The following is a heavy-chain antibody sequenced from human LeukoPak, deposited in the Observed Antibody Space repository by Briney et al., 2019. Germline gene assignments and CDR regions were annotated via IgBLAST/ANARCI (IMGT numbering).Heavy chain of an antibody. J-gene: IGHJ4*02. D-gene: IGHD3-10*01. CDR1: GFTVSTAW. CDR3: TLPWGSGSYYDY. CDR2: IKSKTDGGTT. V-gene: IGHV3-15*01. Sequence: GGSLRPSCAASGFTVSTAWLNWVRQAPGKGLEWVGHIKSKTDGGTTDYAAPVKGRFTISRDDSKNTLFLQMNSLKTEDTAVYYCTLPWGSGSYYDYWGQGTLVTVSS.